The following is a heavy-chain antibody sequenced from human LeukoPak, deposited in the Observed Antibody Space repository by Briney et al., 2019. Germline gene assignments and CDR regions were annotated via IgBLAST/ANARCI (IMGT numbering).Heavy chain of an antibody. CDR2: ISSSGSTI. J-gene: IGHJ6*03. D-gene: IGHD2-15*01. CDR3: ARRVAGWYYYYYMDV. Sequence: GGSLRLSCAASGFTFSDYYMSWIRQAPGKGLEWVSYISSSGSTIYYAGSVKGRFTISRDNAKNSLYLQMNSLRAEDTAVYYCARRVAGWYYYYYMDVWGKGTTVTVSS. V-gene: IGHV3-11*04. CDR1: GFTFSDYY.